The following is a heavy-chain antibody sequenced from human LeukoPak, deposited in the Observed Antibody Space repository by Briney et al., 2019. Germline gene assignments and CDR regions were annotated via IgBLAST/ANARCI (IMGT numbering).Heavy chain of an antibody. CDR1: GFTFSSYA. D-gene: IGHD1-26*01. Sequence: PGRSLRLSCAASGFTFSSYAMHWVRQAPGKGLEWVAVISYDGSNKYYADSVKGRFTISRDNSKNTLYLQMNSLRAEDTAVYYCATSGSYARGGNDYWGQGTLVTVSS. V-gene: IGHV3-30*04. CDR2: ISYDGSNK. CDR3: ATSGSYARGGNDY. J-gene: IGHJ4*02.